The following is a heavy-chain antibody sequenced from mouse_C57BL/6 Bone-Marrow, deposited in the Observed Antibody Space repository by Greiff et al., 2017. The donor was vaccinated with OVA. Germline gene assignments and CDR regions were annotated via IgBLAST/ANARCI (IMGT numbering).Heavy chain of an antibody. Sequence: EVKLMESGGGLVKPGGSLKLSCAASGFTFSDYGMHWVRQAPEKGLEWVAYISSGSSTIYYADTVKGRFTISRDNAKNTLFLQMTSLRSEDTAMYYCARGGVYYDYEGGFAYWGQGTLVTVSA. D-gene: IGHD2-4*01. CDR2: ISSGSSTI. J-gene: IGHJ3*01. CDR1: GFTFSDYG. CDR3: ARGGVYYDYEGGFAY. V-gene: IGHV5-17*01.